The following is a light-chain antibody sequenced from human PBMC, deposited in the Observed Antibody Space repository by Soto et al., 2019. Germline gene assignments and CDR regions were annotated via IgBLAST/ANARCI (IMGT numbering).Light chain of an antibody. Sequence: EIVLTQSPGTLSLSPGERATLSCRASQSVSSSYLAWYQQKPGQAPRLLIYDASNRATGIPARFSGSGSGTDFTLTISSLQSEDFAVYYCLQYNHWRSISFGQGTRLEIK. V-gene: IGKV3-20*01. CDR3: LQYNHWRSIS. CDR1: QSVSSSY. CDR2: DAS. J-gene: IGKJ5*01.